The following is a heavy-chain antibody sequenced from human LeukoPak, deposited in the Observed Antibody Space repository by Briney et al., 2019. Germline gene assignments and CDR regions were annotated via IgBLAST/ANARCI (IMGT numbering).Heavy chain of an antibody. CDR3: ARGPGPYTTSLFDF. D-gene: IGHD2-2*02. CDR2: IDPASGGT. CDR1: GYTFSAHY. V-gene: IGHV1-2*02. J-gene: IGHJ4*02. Sequence: ASVRVACKTSGYTFSAHYLHWVRQAPGQRPEWVGRIDPASGGTHYAQKFQGRVTVTRDTSTTTVDLELSGLRSDDTAVYYCARGPGPYTTSLFDFWGQGTLVTVSS.